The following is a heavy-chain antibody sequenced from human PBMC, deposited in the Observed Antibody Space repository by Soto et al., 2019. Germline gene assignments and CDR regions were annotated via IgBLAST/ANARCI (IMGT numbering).Heavy chain of an antibody. V-gene: IGHV3-33*01. CDR1: GFTFSSYG. CDR2: IWYDGSNK. Sequence: QVQLVESGGGVVQTGRSLRLSCAGSGFTFSSYGMHWVRQAPGKGLEWVAVIWYDGSNKYYADSVKGRFTISRDNSENSLYLQMNRLRAEETAVYYCASDSVPRDFDYWGQGTLVTVSS. J-gene: IGHJ4*02. CDR3: ASDSVPRDFDY.